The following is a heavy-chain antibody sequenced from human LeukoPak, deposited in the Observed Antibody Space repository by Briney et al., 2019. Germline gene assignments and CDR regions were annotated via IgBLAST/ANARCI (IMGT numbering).Heavy chain of an antibody. V-gene: IGHV4-38-2*02. CDR3: ARHEGGSYLDPFDY. J-gene: IGHJ4*02. CDR2: IYHSGST. CDR1: GYSISSGYY. D-gene: IGHD1-26*01. Sequence: PSETLSLTCTVSGYSISSGYYWGWIRQPPGKGLEWIGSIYHSGSTNYNPSLKSRVTISVDTSKNQFSLKLSSVTAADTAVYYCARHEGGSYLDPFDYWGQGTLVTVSS.